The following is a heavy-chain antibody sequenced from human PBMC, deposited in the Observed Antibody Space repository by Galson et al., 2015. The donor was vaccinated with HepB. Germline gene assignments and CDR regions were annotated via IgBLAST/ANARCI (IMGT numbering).Heavy chain of an antibody. CDR3: TRGQRPLPGVLITVWFDP. J-gene: IGHJ5*02. V-gene: IGHV1-8*01. Sequence: SVTVSCKASGYTFSSYDINWVRQASGQGLEWMGWMNTETGNAGYAQTFQGRVTMTMNISITTAYMELSNLRSEDTAVYYCTRGQRPLPGVLITVWFDPWGQGTQVTVSS. CDR1: GYTFSSYD. CDR2: MNTETGNA. D-gene: IGHD3-10*01.